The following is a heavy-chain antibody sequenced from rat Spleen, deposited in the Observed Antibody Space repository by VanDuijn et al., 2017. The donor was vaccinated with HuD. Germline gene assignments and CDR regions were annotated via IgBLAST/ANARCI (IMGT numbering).Heavy chain of an antibody. J-gene: IGHJ3*01. CDR1: GFTFSTFP. Sequence: EVQLVESGGGLVQPGRSLKLSCAASGFTFSTFPMAWVRQAPKMGLEWVASISSGGGDTYYPDSVRGRFTISRDNAKSTLYLQMDSLRSEDTAIYYCARHGLYNNYGWFAYWGQGTLVTVSS. V-gene: IGHV5-25*01. D-gene: IGHD1-10*01. CDR3: ARHGLYNNYGWFAY. CDR2: ISSGGGDT.